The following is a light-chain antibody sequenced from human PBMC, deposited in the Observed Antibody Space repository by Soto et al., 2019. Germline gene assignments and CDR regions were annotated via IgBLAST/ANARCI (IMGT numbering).Light chain of an antibody. V-gene: IGKV3-20*01. J-gene: IGKJ5*01. CDR1: QTVGITY. Sequence: VLTQSPGTLSLSPGESATLSCRASQTVGITYLTWYQQKPGQAPRLLILGASKRATGIPDRFSGSGSGRDFTLTISGLEPEDFAVYYCQQSGSSPITFGQGTRLEIK. CDR2: GAS. CDR3: QQSGSSPIT.